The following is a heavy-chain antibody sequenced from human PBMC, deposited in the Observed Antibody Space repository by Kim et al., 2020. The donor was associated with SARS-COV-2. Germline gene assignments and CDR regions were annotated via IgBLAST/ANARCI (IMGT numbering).Heavy chain of an antibody. Sequence: ASVKVSCKPSGYTFTSYYVHWVRQAPGQGLEWMGIINLGVGSTNYAQKFQGRVTMTRDTSTSTVYMELSSLASEDTAVYHCVRGVGGSSSSWTRNWFDPWGQGTLVTVSS. D-gene: IGHD6-13*01. CDR1: GYTFTSYY. J-gene: IGHJ5*02. CDR2: INLGVGST. CDR3: VRGVGGSSSSWTRNWFDP. V-gene: IGHV1-46*01.